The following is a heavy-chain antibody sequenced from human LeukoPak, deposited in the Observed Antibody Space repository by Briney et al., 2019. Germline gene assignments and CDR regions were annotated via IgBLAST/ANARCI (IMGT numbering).Heavy chain of an antibody. Sequence: GGSLTLSCAASGFTLSSYAMRWLRHAPGKARVGGSAVGGRGDSTFYADSVKGRFTISRDNSKNTLYLKMNSLRAEDTALYYCAKDRAAAGFGGFDYWGQGTLVTVSS. CDR3: AKDRAAAGFGGFDY. CDR1: GFTLSSYA. CDR2: VGGRGDST. D-gene: IGHD6-13*01. V-gene: IGHV3-23*01. J-gene: IGHJ4*02.